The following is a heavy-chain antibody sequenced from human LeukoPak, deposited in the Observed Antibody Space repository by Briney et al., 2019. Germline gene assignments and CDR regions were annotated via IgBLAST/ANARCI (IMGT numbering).Heavy chain of an antibody. CDR3: ARGRGAAAGRGYFQH. Sequence: SETLSLTCTVSGGSISTYFWSWIRQPAGKGLEWIGRIYSSGSTNDNPSLKTRVTMSVDTSKNQFSLKLSSVTAADTAVYYCARGRGAAAGRGYFQHWGQGTLVTVSS. J-gene: IGHJ1*01. D-gene: IGHD6-13*01. CDR1: GGSISTYF. CDR2: IYSSGST. V-gene: IGHV4-4*07.